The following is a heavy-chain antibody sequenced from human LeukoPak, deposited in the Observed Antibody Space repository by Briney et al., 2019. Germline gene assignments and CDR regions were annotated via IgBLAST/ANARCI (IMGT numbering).Heavy chain of an antibody. CDR3: ARIGGSYPDC. D-gene: IGHD1-26*01. CDR2: INTDGRST. J-gene: IGHJ4*03. Sequence: GGSLRLSCAVSGFTFTNYWMHWVRQVPGKGLVWVSRINTDGRSTSYADSVKGRFTISRDNAKNTLYLQMNSLRAEDTAVYYCARIGGSYPDCWGQGTLVTVSS. CDR1: GFTFTNYW. V-gene: IGHV3-74*01.